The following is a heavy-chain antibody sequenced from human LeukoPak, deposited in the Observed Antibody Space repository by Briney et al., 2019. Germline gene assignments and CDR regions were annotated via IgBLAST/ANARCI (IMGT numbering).Heavy chain of an antibody. Sequence: QPGGSLRLSCAASGFTVSSNYMSWVRQAPGKGLEWVSVIYSGGSTYYADSVKGRFTISRDNSKNTLYLQMNSLRAEDTAVYYCARETSNYDYVWGSYDPDAFDIWGQGTMVTVSS. V-gene: IGHV3-66*01. CDR1: GFTVSSNY. D-gene: IGHD3-16*01. CDR2: IYSGGST. CDR3: ARETSNYDYVWGSYDPDAFDI. J-gene: IGHJ3*02.